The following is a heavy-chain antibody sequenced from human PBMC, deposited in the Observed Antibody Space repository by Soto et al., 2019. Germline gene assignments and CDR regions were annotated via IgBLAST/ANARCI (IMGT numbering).Heavy chain of an antibody. CDR3: ARHNLGYCSSTSCIGGMDV. CDR2: IYYSGST. D-gene: IGHD2-2*01. J-gene: IGHJ6*04. V-gene: IGHV4-34*01. CDR1: GGSFSGYY. Sequence: PSETLSLTCAVYGGSFSGYYWSWIRQPPGKGLEWIGSIYYSGSTYYNPSLKSRDTISVDTSKNQFSLKLSSVTAADTAVYYCARHNLGYCSSTSCIGGMDVWGKGTTVTVSS.